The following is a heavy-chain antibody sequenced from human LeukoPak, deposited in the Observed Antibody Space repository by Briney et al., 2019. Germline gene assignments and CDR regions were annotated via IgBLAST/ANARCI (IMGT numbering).Heavy chain of an antibody. D-gene: IGHD3-22*01. J-gene: IGHJ4*02. Sequence: SVKVSCKASGGTFSSYAISWVRQAPGQGLEWMGGIIPIFGTVNYAQKFQGRVTITADESTSTAYMELSSLRSEDTAVYHCARSPLASYYDSSGYRHIFDYWGQGTLVTVSS. CDR1: GGTFSSYA. CDR3: ARSPLASYYDSSGYRHIFDY. V-gene: IGHV1-69*13. CDR2: IIPIFGTV.